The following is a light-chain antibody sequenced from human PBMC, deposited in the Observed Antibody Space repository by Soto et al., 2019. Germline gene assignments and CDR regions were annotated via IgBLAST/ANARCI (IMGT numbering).Light chain of an antibody. CDR2: TNN. V-gene: IGLV1-44*01. Sequence: QSVLTQPPSASGTPGQRVTISCSGSSSNIGSNTVNWYQHLPGTAPKLLIYTNNQRPSGVTDRFSASKSGTSASLAISGLQSGDEADYYCAAWDDSLNGYVFGPGTKVTVL. J-gene: IGLJ1*01. CDR1: SSNIGSNT. CDR3: AAWDDSLNGYV.